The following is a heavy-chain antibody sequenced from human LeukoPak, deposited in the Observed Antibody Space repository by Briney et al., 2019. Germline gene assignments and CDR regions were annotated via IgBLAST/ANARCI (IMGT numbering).Heavy chain of an antibody. CDR1: GYTFTPYY. CDR2: INPSGGST. Sequence: ASVKVSCKASGYTFTPYYVHWVRQAPGQGLEWMGIINPSGGSTNYARKFQGRFTVTRDTSTSTVYMELSSLRSEDTAVYYCARGGYNYGFDYWGQGTLVTVSS. CDR3: ARGGYNYGFDY. J-gene: IGHJ4*02. V-gene: IGHV1-46*01. D-gene: IGHD5-18*01.